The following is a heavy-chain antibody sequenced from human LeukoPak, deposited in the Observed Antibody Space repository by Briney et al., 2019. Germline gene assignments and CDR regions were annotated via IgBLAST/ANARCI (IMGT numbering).Heavy chain of an antibody. J-gene: IGHJ3*02. CDR1: GYSISSGYY. Sequence: SETLSLTCTVSGYSISSGYYWGWIQQPPGKGLEWIGSIYHSGSTYYNPSLKSRVTISVDTSKNQFSLKLSSVTAADTAVYYCARGFRMGHDASDIWGQGTMVTVSS. CDR3: ARGFRMGHDASDI. V-gene: IGHV4-38-2*02. CDR2: IYHSGST. D-gene: IGHD3-16*01.